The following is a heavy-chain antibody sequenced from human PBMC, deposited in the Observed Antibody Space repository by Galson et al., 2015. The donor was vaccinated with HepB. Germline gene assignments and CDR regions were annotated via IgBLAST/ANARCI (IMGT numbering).Heavy chain of an antibody. CDR3: ARAYNWNYALDY. CDR1: GYTFTNSG. V-gene: IGHV1-18*01. J-gene: IGHJ4*02. Sequence: SVKVSCKASGYTFTNSGISWVRQARGQGLEWMGWSSTYNDNTHYAQMFQGRVTMTTDTSTSTAYMELRSLRSDDTAVYYCARAYNWNYALDYWGQGTLVTVSS. CDR2: SSTYNDNT. D-gene: IGHD1-7*01.